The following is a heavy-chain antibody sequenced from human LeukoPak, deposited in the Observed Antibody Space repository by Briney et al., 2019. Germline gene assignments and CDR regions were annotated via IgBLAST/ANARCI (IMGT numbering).Heavy chain of an antibody. CDR2: IYSGGRT. D-gene: IGHD3-22*01. J-gene: IGHJ4*02. V-gene: IGHV3-53*01. CDR1: GFTVSSND. Sequence: HPGGSLRLSCAASGFTVSSNDMSWVRQAPGKGLKWVSVIYSGGRTFYADSVKGRFTISRDNSKNTLYLQMNSLRAEDTAVYYCAIYDSSGYYNYWGQGTLVTVSS. CDR3: AIYDSSGYYNY.